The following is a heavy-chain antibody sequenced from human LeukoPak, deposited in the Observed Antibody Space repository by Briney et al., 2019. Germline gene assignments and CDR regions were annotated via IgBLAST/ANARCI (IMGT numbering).Heavy chain of an antibody. V-gene: IGHV3-48*01. Sequence: GGSLRLSCAASGFTFSSYSMNWVRQAPGKGLEWVSYISSSSSTIYYADSVKGRFTISRDNAKNSLYLQMNSLRAEDTAVYYCARALDRDYWGQGTLVTVSS. CDR1: GFTFSSYS. CDR3: ARALDRDY. CDR2: ISSSSSTI. J-gene: IGHJ4*02.